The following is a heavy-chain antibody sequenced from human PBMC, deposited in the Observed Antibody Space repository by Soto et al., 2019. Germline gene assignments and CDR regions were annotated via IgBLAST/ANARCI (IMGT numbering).Heavy chain of an antibody. V-gene: IGHV3-7*01. CDR1: GFTFSSYW. CDR3: ARLILWNDVFRAYYYYYGMDV. Sequence: PGGSLRLSCAASGFTFSSYWMSWVRQAPGKGLEWVANIKQDGSEKYYVDSVKGRFTISRDNAKNSLYLQMNGLRAEDTAVYYCARLILWNDVFRAYYYYYGMDVWGQGTTVTVSS. CDR2: IKQDGSEK. J-gene: IGHJ6*02. D-gene: IGHD1-1*01.